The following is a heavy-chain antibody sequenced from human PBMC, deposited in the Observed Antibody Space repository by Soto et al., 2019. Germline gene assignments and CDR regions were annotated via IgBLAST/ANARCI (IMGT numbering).Heavy chain of an antibody. CDR2: IYSGGST. CDR1: GFTVSSNY. Sequence: GGSLRLSCAASGFTVSSNYMSWVRQAPGKGLEWVSVIYSGGSTYYADSVKGRFTISRDNSKNTLYLQMNSLRAEDTAVYYCARDVVGGHAVVGYYYYYMDVWGKGTTVTVSS. CDR3: ARDVVGGHAVVGYYYYYMDV. V-gene: IGHV3-66*01. D-gene: IGHD2-21*01. J-gene: IGHJ6*03.